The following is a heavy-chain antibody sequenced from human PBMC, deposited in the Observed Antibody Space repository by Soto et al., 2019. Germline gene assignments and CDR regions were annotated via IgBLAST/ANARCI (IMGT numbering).Heavy chain of an antibody. CDR2: IGGSGGST. D-gene: IGHD6-19*01. Sequence: PGGSLRLSCAASGFTFSNYAMGWARQAPGEGLEWVSAIGGSGGSTYYADSVKGRFTISRDNSRNTLYLQMNTLRADDTALYYCAKIAEAVAGTVYGYWGQGTLVTVSS. J-gene: IGHJ4*02. CDR3: AKIAEAVAGTVYGY. V-gene: IGHV3-23*01. CDR1: GFTFSNYA.